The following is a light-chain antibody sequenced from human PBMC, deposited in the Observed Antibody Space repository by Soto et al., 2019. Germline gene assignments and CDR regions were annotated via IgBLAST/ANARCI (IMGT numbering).Light chain of an antibody. CDR2: DVT. J-gene: IGLJ2*01. V-gene: IGLV2-11*01. Sequence: QSVLTQPRSVSGSPGQSVTVYCTGTSVDIGGYDFVSWYEQDPGKDPKLMIYDVTKRPSGVPGRFSGSKSGNTASLTISGLQAEDEADYYCSSFAGSHVAFGGGTKLTV. CDR1: SVDIGGYDF. CDR3: SSFAGSHVA.